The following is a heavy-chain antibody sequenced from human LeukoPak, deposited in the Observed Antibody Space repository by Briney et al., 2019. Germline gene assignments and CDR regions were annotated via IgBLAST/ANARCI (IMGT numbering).Heavy chain of an antibody. Sequence: SETLSLTCAVYGGSFSGYYWSWIRQPPGKGLEWIGEINHSGSTNYNPSLKSRVTISVDTSKNQFSLKLSSVTAADTAVYYWSPRVRGVIPKGDCYHNCNWSDPRGRGTLVTAAS. CDR2: INHSGST. V-gene: IGHV4-34*01. CDR1: GGSFSGYY. D-gene: IGHD3-10*01. CDR3: SPRVRGVIPKGDCYHNCNWSDP. J-gene: IGHJ5*02.